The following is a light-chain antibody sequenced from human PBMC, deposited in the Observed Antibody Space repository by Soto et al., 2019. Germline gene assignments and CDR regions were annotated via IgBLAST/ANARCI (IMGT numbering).Light chain of an antibody. CDR1: QSVSSY. J-gene: IGKJ5*01. CDR3: QQRSNWPEIT. V-gene: IGKV3-11*01. CDR2: DAS. Sequence: EIVLTQSPATLSLSPGERATLSCRASQSVSSYLAWYQQKPGQAPRLLLYDASNRATGIPARFSGSGSGTDVTLTISSLEPEDFAVYYCQQRSNWPEITFGQGTRLEIK.